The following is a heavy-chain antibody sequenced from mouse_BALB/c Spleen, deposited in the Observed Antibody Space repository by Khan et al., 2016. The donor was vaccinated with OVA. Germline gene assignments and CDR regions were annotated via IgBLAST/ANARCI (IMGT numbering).Heavy chain of an antibody. D-gene: IGHD2-14*01. CDR2: ISSGGST. J-gene: IGHJ2*01. CDR3: AREAYRYDEYYFDY. CDR1: GFTFSSYV. Sequence: EVQRVESGGDLVKPGGSLKLSCAASGFTFSSYVMSWVRQTPEKRLEWVASISSGGSTYYPDSVKGRFTISRDNARNILYLQMSSLRSEDTAMCYCAREAYRYDEYYFDYWGQGTTLTVSS. V-gene: IGHV5-6-5*01.